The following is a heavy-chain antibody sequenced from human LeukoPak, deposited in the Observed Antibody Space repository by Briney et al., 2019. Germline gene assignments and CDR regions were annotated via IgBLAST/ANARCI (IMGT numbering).Heavy chain of an antibody. J-gene: IGHJ4*02. CDR2: ISSGGTYI. D-gene: IGHD1-26*01. CDR3: ARDHWDLYLYYFDY. CDR1: GFTFSSYS. Sequence: GGSLRLSCAASGFTFSSYSMNWVRQAPGKGLEWVSAISSGGTYIHYADSVKGRFTISRDNANNSLYLQMDSLRAEDTAVYYCARDHWDLYLYYFDYWGQGTLVTVSS. V-gene: IGHV3-21*01.